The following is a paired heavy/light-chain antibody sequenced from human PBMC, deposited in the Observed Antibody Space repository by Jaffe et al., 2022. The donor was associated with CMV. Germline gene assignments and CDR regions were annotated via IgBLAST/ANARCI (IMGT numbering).Heavy chain of an antibody. D-gene: IGHD2-2*01. V-gene: IGHV3-23*01. J-gene: IGHJ6*02. CDR2: ISGSGGST. CDR3: AKGDIVVVPAAMYYYYGMDV. CDR1: GFTFSSYA. Sequence: EVQLLESGGGLVQPGGSLRLSCAASGFTFSSYAMSWVRQAPGKGLEWVSAISGSGGSTYYADSVKGRFTISRDNSKNTLYLQMNSLRAEDTAVYYCAKGDIVVVPAAMYYYYGMDVWGQGTTVTVSS.
Light chain of an antibody. V-gene: IGKV1-5*03. CDR3: QQYNSYGT. J-gene: IGKJ1*01. CDR1: QSISSW. CDR2: KAS. Sequence: DIQMTQSPSTLSASVGDRVTITCRASQSISSWLAWYQQKPGKAPKLLIYKASSLESGVPSRFSGSGSGTEFTLTISSLQPDDFATYYCQQYNSYGTFGQGTKVEIK.